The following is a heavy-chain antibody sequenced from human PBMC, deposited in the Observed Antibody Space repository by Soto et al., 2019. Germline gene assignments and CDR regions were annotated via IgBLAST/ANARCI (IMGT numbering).Heavy chain of an antibody. Sequence: SVKVSCKASGGTFSSYAISWVRQAPGQGLEWMGGIIPIFGTANYAQKFQGRVTITADESTSTAYMVLSSLRSEDTAVYYCARRVLLWFGELLSPYYYYGMDVWGQGTTVTVSS. V-gene: IGHV1-69*13. D-gene: IGHD3-10*01. CDR3: ARRVLLWFGELLSPYYYYGMDV. CDR1: GGTFSSYA. CDR2: IIPIFGTA. J-gene: IGHJ6*02.